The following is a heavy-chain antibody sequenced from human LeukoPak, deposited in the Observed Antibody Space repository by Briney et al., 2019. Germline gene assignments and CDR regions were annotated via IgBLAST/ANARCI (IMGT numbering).Heavy chain of an antibody. V-gene: IGHV3-53*01. CDR2: LYSGGDT. J-gene: IGHJ4*02. D-gene: IGHD6-19*01. CDR1: GFTVTRNF. Sequence: PGGSLRLSCAASGFTVTRNFMSWVCQAPGKGLDWVSVLYSGGDTYYADSVKGRFTISRDDSKNTLYLQMNSLRVDDTAVYYCAGSGYGSGWCDYWGQGTLVTVSS. CDR3: AGSGYGSGWCDY.